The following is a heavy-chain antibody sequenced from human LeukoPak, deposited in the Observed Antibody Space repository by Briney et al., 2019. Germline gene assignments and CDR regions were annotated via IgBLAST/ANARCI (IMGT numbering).Heavy chain of an antibody. CDR3: ARRRYNWNAIDY. Sequence: GGSLRLSCAASGFTFSSYPMHWVRQAPGKGLEWVSYISSSGSTIYYADSVKGRFTISRDNAKNSLYLQMNSLRAEDTAVYYCARRRYNWNAIDYWGQGTLVTVSS. J-gene: IGHJ4*02. D-gene: IGHD1-20*01. CDR2: ISSSGSTI. CDR1: GFTFSSYP. V-gene: IGHV3-48*04.